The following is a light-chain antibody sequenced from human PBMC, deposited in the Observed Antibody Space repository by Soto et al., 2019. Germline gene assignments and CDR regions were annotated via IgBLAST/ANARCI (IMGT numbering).Light chain of an antibody. CDR1: SSDVGGYNY. CDR3: CSYAGSLV. CDR2: EVS. J-gene: IGLJ2*01. V-gene: IGLV2-11*01. Sequence: QSALTQPRSVSGSPGQSVTISCTGTSSDVGGYNYVSWYQQHPGKAPKLMIYEVSKRPSGVPDRFSGSKSGNTASLHISVLQSEDEADYYCCSYAGSLVFGGGTKLNVL.